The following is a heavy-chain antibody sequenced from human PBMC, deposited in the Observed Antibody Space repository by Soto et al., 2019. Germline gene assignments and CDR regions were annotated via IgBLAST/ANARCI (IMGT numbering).Heavy chain of an antibody. J-gene: IGHJ5*02. CDR3: ARGRGQYSSGWSWFDP. D-gene: IGHD6-19*01. Sequence: QVQLQESGPGLVEPSGTLSLTCGVSGGTIRSPDWWTWVRQPPGKGLEWIGEIFQSGSTDYTPSLRSRVTISVAKSKNQFYLTLTSVTAADTAVYFCARGRGQYSSGWSWFDPWGQGILVTVSS. CDR2: IFQSGST. V-gene: IGHV4-4*02. CDR1: GGTIRSPDW.